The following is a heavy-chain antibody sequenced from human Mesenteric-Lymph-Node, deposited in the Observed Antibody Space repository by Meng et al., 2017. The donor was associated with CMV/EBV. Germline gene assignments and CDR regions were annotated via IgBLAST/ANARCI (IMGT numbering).Heavy chain of an antibody. CDR3: ARGGSWYTYYFDY. D-gene: IGHD6-13*01. CDR2: ISSSGSTI. V-gene: IGHV3-48*03. Sequence: GGSLRLSCAASGFTFSSYEMNWVRQAPGKGLEWVSYISSSGSTIYYADSVKGRFTISRDNAKNSLYLQMNSLRAEDTAVDYCARGGSWYTYYFDYWGQGTLVTVSS. J-gene: IGHJ4*02. CDR1: GFTFSSYE.